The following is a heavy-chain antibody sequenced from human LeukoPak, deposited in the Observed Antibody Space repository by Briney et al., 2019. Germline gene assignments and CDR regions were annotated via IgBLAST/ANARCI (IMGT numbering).Heavy chain of an antibody. V-gene: IGHV3-73*01. CDR2: IRSKANSYAT. CDR3: ARGLNKWLSRVGYYYYMDV. D-gene: IGHD3-22*01. CDR1: GFTFSGSA. Sequence: GGSLRLSCAASGFTFSGSAMHWVRQASGKGLEWVGRIRSKANSYATAYAASVKGRFTISRDDSKNTAYLQMNSLRAEDTAVYYCARGLNKWLSRVGYYYYMDVWGKGTTVTVSS. J-gene: IGHJ6*03.